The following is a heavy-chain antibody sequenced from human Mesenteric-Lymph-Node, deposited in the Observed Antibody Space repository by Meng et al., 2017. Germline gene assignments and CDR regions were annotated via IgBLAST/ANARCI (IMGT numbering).Heavy chain of an antibody. J-gene: IGHJ4*02. CDR2: IFSSGFI. Sequence: SETLSLTCTVSGGSISSNTYSWGWIRQSPGKGLEWIGTIFSSGFIYYNPSLMSRVTISVDPSKNQFSLRLISVTAADTALYYCAREGHGKSSDYWAQGTLVTVSS. D-gene: IGHD1-26*01. V-gene: IGHV4-39*07. CDR3: AREGHGKSSDY. CDR1: GGSISSNTYS.